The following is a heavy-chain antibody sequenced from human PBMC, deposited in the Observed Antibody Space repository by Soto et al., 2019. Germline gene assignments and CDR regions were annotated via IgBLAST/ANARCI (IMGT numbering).Heavy chain of an antibody. CDR2: ISGSGGST. CDR1: GFTFSSYA. CDR3: AKDLTPNYYDSSGLSPPFDY. D-gene: IGHD3-22*01. J-gene: IGHJ4*02. V-gene: IGHV3-23*01. Sequence: GGSLRLSCAASGFTFSSYAMSWVRQAPGKGLEWVSAISGSGGSTYYADSVKGRFTISRDNSKNTLYLQMNSLRAEGTAVYYCAKDLTPNYYDSSGLSPPFDYWGQGTLVTVSS.